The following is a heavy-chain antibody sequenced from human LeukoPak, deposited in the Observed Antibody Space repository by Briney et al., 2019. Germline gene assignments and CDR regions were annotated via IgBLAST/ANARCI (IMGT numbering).Heavy chain of an antibody. CDR1: GFTFSSYW. V-gene: IGHV3-74*01. D-gene: IGHD7-27*01. J-gene: IGHJ3*02. CDR2: INSDGSST. CDR3: VRVGTSFDI. Sequence: SGGSLRLSCAASGFTFSSYWMHWVRQAPGKGLVWVSRINSDGSSTSYADSVKGRFTISRDNAKNSLYLQMNSLRVEDTAVYYCVRVGTSFDIWGQGTMVTVSS.